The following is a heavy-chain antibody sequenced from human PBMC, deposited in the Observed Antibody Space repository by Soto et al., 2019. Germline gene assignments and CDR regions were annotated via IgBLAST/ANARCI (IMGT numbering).Heavy chain of an antibody. Sequence: GGSLRLSCSASGFTFSTYAMHWVRQAPGKGLEYVSTISSNGGSTYYADSVKGRFTISRGNSKNTLYLQMSSLRAEDTAVYYCVKDSRITMVRGVTHDALDIWGQGTMVTVS. V-gene: IGHV3-64D*06. CDR3: VKDSRITMVRGVTHDALDI. CDR1: GFTFSTYA. J-gene: IGHJ3*02. CDR2: ISSNGGST. D-gene: IGHD3-10*01.